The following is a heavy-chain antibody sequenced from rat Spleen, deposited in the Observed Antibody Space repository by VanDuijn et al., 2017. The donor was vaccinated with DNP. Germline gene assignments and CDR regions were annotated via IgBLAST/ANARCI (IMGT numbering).Heavy chain of an antibody. CDR2: IIYDGRRT. CDR3: ARGAGSPYWSFDF. CDR1: GFTLSDYN. V-gene: IGHV5S10*01. Sequence: EVQLVESGGGLVQPGRSLKLSCKASGFTLSDYNMAWVRQAPNKGLEGVATIIYDGRRTYYRDSVKGRFTISRDNAKTTLYLQMDSLRSEDTATYYCARGAGSPYWSFDFWGPGTVVTVSS. J-gene: IGHJ1*01. D-gene: IGHD5-1*01.